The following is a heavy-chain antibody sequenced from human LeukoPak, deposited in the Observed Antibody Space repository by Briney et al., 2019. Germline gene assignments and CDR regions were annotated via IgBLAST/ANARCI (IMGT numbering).Heavy chain of an antibody. CDR2: IHSTGSM. CDR1: GGSISSSSYY. D-gene: IGHD3-10*01. Sequence: PSETLSLTCTVSGGSISSSSYYWGWIRQPPGKGLEWIASIHSTGSMYFNPSLESRVTISIDTSNKQFSVKLTSVTAADTALYFCARQLYTSGSYYAPIDVWGKGTTVTISS. J-gene: IGHJ6*03. CDR3: ARQLYTSGSYYAPIDV. V-gene: IGHV4-39*01.